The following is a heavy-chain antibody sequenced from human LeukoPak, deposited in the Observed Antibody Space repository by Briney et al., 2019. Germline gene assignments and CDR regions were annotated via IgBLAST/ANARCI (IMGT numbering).Heavy chain of an antibody. CDR2: INPNSGGT. J-gene: IGHJ4*02. CDR1: GYTFTGYY. CDR3: ARGGPYDSSGYPYYFDY. Sequence: ASVKVSCKASGYTFTGYYMHWVRQAPGQGLEWMGWINPNSGGTNYAQKFQGRVTMTRDTSISTAYMELSRLRSDDTAVYYCARGGPYDSSGYPYYFDYWGQGTLVTVSS. V-gene: IGHV1-2*02. D-gene: IGHD3-22*01.